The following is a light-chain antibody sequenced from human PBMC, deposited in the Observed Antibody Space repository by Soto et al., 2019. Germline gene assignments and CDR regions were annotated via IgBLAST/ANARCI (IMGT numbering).Light chain of an antibody. J-gene: IGKJ2*01. Sequence: EIVLTPSPGTLSLSPGERATLSCRARRSINRRYLAWYQQKPGQAPRLLIYGASSRAPGLPYRFSGSGSGTDFTLTITIRKTEEFAVNHFHKYGYSPNTFGQGSKREI. CDR2: GAS. CDR3: HKYGYSPNT. V-gene: IGKV3-20*01. CDR1: RSINRRY.